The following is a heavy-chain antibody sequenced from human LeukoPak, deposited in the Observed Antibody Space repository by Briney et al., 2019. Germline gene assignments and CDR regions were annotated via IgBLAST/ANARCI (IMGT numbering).Heavy chain of an antibody. D-gene: IGHD4-17*01. J-gene: IGHJ5*02. V-gene: IGHV3-9*01. CDR3: AKDRANDYGDSNWFDP. CDR2: ISWNSGSI. Sequence: PGGSLRLSCAASGFTFDDYAMHWVRQAPGKGLEWVSGISWNSGSIGYADSVKGRFATSRDNAKNSLYLQMNSLRAEDTALYYCAKDRANDYGDSNWFDPWGQGTLVTVSS. CDR1: GFTFDDYA.